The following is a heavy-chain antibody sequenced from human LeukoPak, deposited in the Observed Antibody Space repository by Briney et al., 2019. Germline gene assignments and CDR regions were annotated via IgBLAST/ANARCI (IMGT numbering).Heavy chain of an antibody. D-gene: IGHD7-27*01. Sequence: PGGSLRPSCAASGFTFSSYSMNWVRQAPGKGLEWVSSISSSSSYIYYADSVKGRFTISRDNAKNSLYLQMNSLRAEDTAVYYCARETGDLAFDIWGQGTMVTVSS. CDR2: ISSSSSYI. CDR1: GFTFSSYS. J-gene: IGHJ3*02. V-gene: IGHV3-21*01. CDR3: ARETGDLAFDI.